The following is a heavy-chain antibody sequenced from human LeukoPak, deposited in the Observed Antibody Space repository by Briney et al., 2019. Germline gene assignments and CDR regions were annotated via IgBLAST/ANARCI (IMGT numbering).Heavy chain of an antibody. D-gene: IGHD4-17*01. CDR2: INPKSGGT. J-gene: IGHJ4*02. Sequence: ASVKVSCKASGYTFTGYYMHWVRQAPGQGLEWMGWINPKSGGTNYAQKFQGRVTMTRDTSISTAYMDLSRLRSDDTAVYYCARDGSASDYGDYVMGYWGQGTLVTVSS. V-gene: IGHV1-2*02. CDR3: ARDGSASDYGDYVMGY. CDR1: GYTFTGYY.